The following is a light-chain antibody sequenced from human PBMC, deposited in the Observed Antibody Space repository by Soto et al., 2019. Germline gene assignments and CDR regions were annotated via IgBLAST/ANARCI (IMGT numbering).Light chain of an antibody. CDR1: SSDVGGYNF. J-gene: IGLJ1*01. V-gene: IGLV2-14*01. CDR3: TSYSTRNSFV. Sequence: QSALTQPASVSGSPGQSITISCTGSSSDVGGYNFVSWYQQHPGKAPKLMIYEVSNRPSGVSNRFSGSKSGNTASLTISGPQAEDEADYYCTSYSTRNSFVFGAGTKLPVL. CDR2: EVS.